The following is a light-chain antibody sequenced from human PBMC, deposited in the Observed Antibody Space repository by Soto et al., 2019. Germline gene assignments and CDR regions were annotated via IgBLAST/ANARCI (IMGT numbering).Light chain of an antibody. CDR1: QSLSSTY. CDR3: QQYGTSFT. Sequence: IVLAQSPGTLSLSPGETATLSCRASQSLSSTYLAWYQQKPGQAPRIIIYDASTRAAGIPDRFSGSGSGTDFTLTINRLEPEDFAVYYCQQYGTSFTFGPGTKVDIK. V-gene: IGKV3-20*01. CDR2: DAS. J-gene: IGKJ3*01.